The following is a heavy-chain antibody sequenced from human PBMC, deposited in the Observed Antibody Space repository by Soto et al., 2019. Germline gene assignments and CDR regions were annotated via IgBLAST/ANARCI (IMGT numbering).Heavy chain of an antibody. CDR2: IYYSGST. V-gene: IGHV4-39*01. D-gene: IGHD6-13*01. CDR3: ARHALTFSRPIAAAGTLWFDP. Sequence: PSETLSLTCTVSGGSISSSSYYWGWIRQPPGKGLEWIGSIYYSGSTYYNPSLKSRVTISVDTSKNQFSLKLSSVTAADTAVYYCARHALTFSRPIAAAGTLWFDPWGQGTLVTVSS. J-gene: IGHJ5*02. CDR1: GGSISSSSYY.